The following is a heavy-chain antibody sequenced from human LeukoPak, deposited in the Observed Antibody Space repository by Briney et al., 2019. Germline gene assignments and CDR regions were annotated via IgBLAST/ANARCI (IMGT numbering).Heavy chain of an antibody. V-gene: IGHV1-24*01. J-gene: IGHJ3*02. CDR2: FDPEDGET. Sequence: SVKVSCKVSGYALTELSMHWVRQAPGKGLEWMGGFDPEDGETIYAQKFQGRVTMTEDTSTDTAYMELSSLRSEDTAVYYCATDGPLPLDAFDIWGQGTMVTVSS. CDR1: GYALTELS. CDR3: ATDGPLPLDAFDI.